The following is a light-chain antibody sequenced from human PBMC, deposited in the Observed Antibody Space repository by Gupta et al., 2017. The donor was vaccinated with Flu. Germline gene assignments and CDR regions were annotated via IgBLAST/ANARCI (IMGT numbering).Light chain of an antibody. Sequence: PSAQSASINYKSTITVLDSYSIKSYLAWYQQKPGQAPKLLIYGASSLQTGVPSRFSGSGSGTDFTLTISRLQPEDFATYYCQQNYSTPYTFGQGTQLEIK. J-gene: IGKJ5*01. CDR3: QQNYSTPYT. CDR1: YSIKSY. CDR2: GAS. V-gene: IGKV1-39*01.